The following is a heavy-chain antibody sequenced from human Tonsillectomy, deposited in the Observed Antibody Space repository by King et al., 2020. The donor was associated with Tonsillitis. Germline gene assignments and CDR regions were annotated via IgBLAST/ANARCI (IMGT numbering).Heavy chain of an antibody. Sequence: QLVQSGAEVKKPGASVKVSFKASGYTFSGYYMHWVRQASGQGLECMGWINPNSGGTNYAQKFQGRVTLTRDSSISTAYMELSRLRSDDTAVYYCARDYCTNGVCSWFDPWGQGTLVTVSS. CDR2: INPNSGGT. CDR3: ARDYCTNGVCSWFDP. J-gene: IGHJ5*02. CDR1: GYTFSGYY. V-gene: IGHV1-2*02. D-gene: IGHD2-8*01.